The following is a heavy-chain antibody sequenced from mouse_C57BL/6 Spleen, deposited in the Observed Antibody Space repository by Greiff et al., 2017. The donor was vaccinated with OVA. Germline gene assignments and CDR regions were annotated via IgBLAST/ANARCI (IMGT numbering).Heavy chain of an antibody. V-gene: IGHV3-6*01. CDR2: ISYDGSN. J-gene: IGHJ4*01. CDR1: GYSITSGYY. D-gene: IGHD6-5*01. Sequence: VQLQQSGPGLVKPSQSLSLTCSVTGYSITSGYYWNWIRQFPGNKLEWMGYISYDGSNNYNPSLKNRISITRDTSKNQFFLKLNSVTTEDTATYYCAGYALYYAMDYWGQGTSVTVSS. CDR3: AGYALYYAMDY.